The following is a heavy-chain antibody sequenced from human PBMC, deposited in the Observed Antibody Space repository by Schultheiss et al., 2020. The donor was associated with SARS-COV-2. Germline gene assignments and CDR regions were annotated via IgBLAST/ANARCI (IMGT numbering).Heavy chain of an antibody. V-gene: IGHV4-39*07. CDR2: FDYSGST. CDR1: GGSISSGTYY. J-gene: IGHJ4*02. CDR3: AGGVRWLAFDY. D-gene: IGHD6-19*01. Sequence: SETLSLTCTVSGGSISSGTYYWGWIRQPPGKELEWIGSFDYSGSTYYNPSLKSRVTRSIDTSRNQFSLKLRSVTAADTALYYCAGGVRWLAFDYWGQGTLVTVAS.